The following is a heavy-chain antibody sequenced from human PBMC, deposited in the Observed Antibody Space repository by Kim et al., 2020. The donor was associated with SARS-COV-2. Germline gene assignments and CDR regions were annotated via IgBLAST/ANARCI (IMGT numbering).Heavy chain of an antibody. V-gene: IGHV4-4*02. J-gene: IGHJ6*02. D-gene: IGHD3-10*01. CDR2: IYHSGST. CDR1: GGSISSSNW. CDR3: ARVVLGITPQGYYYYGMDV. Sequence: SETLSLTCAVSGGSISSSNWWSWVRQPPGKGLEWIGEIYHSGSTNYNPSLKSRVTISVDKSKNQFSLKLSSVTAADTAVYYCARVVLGITPQGYYYYGMDVWGQGTTVTVSS.